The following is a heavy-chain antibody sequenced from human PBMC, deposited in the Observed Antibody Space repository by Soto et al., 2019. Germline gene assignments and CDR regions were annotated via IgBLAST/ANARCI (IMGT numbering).Heavy chain of an antibody. Sequence: QVQLVQSGAAVGKPGASVKVSCKASGYSFFSYYIHWVRQAPGQGLEWMGRFLASGGNTFYAQRVRGRISMTRDTYSTNTVSLELTSLTSDDTAVYYCARGGATIFGVIDSWGQGTRVTVSS. D-gene: IGHD3-3*02. J-gene: IGHJ4*02. CDR2: FLASGGNT. V-gene: IGHV1-46*01. CDR3: ARGGATIFGVIDS. CDR1: GYSFFSYY.